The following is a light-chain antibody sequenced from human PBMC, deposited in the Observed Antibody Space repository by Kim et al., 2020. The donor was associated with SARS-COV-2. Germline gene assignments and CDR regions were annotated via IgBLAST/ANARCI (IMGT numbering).Light chain of an antibody. V-gene: IGKV3-20*01. Sequence: EIVLTQSPGTLSLSPGERGTLSCRASQSVSRSYLAWYQQKPGQAPRLLIYGASSRATGIPDRFSGSGSGTDFTLTISRLEPEDFAVYYCQQYGSSPYTFGKGTKLEI. CDR1: QSVSRSY. J-gene: IGKJ2*01. CDR2: GAS. CDR3: QQYGSSPYT.